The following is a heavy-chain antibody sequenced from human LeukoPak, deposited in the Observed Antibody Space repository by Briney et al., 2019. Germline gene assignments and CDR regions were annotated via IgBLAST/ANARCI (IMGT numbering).Heavy chain of an antibody. Sequence: PSETLSLTCTVSGGSISSSRYYWGWIRQPPGKGLEWIGSIYYSGSTYYNPSLKSRVTISVDTSKNQFSLKLSSVTAADTAVYYCARVDVSYYGMDVWGQGTTVTVSS. D-gene: IGHD2-2*03. CDR1: GGSISSSRYY. V-gene: IGHV4-39*07. CDR2: IYYSGST. J-gene: IGHJ6*02. CDR3: ARVDVSYYGMDV.